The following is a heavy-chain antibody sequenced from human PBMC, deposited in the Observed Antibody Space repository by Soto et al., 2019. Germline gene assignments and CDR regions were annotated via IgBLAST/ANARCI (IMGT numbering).Heavy chain of an antibody. D-gene: IGHD3-10*01. J-gene: IGHJ4*02. V-gene: IGHV1-69*08. Sequence: QVQLVQSGAEVKQPGSSVKVSCKASGGTFSSYTISWVRQAPGQGLEWMGRIIPILGIANYQQKFQGRVTITADKSTRTAYMELSNLRSEDTAVYYCARDEADGSWSHLPGYWGQGTLVTVSS. CDR2: IIPILGIA. CDR3: ARDEADGSWSHLPGY. CDR1: GGTFSSYT.